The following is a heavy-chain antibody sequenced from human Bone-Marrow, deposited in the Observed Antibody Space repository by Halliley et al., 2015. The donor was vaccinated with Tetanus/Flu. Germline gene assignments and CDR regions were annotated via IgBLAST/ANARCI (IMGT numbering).Heavy chain of an antibody. V-gene: IGHV3-53*01. Sequence: SLRLSCAASGVTFSNYAVSWVRQAPGGGLQWISLIFTGGSTYYADSVKGRFTISRDSSKNTLYLQMNRLRAEDTAVYYCARPNFDNLTYFYGLDVWGHGTTVTVSS. CDR3: ARPNFDNLTYFYGLDV. CDR1: GVTFSNYA. CDR2: IFTGGST. D-gene: IGHD3-9*01. J-gene: IGHJ6*02.